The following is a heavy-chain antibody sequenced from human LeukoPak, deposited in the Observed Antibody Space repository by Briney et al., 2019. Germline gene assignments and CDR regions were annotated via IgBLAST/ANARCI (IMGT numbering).Heavy chain of an antibody. Sequence: GSLRLSCAASGFTFNTYGMSWVRQAPGKGLEWIGRIYTSGSTNYNPSLKSRVTMSVDTSKNQFSLKLSSVTAADTAVYYCAREAGGPRIQNFYYYYYMDVWGKGTTVTISS. CDR2: IYTSGST. CDR3: AREAGGPRIQNFYYYYYMDV. J-gene: IGHJ6*03. V-gene: IGHV4-4*07. D-gene: IGHD5-18*01. CDR1: GFTFNTYG.